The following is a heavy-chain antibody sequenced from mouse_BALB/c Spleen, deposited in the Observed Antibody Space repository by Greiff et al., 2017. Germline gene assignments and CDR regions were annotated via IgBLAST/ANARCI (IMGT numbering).Heavy chain of an antibody. Sequence: QVQLQQSGPGLVQPSQSLSITCTVSGFSLTSYGVHWVRQSPGKGLEWLGVIWSGGSTDYNAAFISRLSISKDNSKSQVFFKMNSLQANDTAIYYCASYGNYEGGYYFDYWGQGTTLTVSS. D-gene: IGHD2-1*01. CDR2: IWSGGST. J-gene: IGHJ2*01. V-gene: IGHV2-2*02. CDR1: GFSLTSYG. CDR3: ASYGNYEGGYYFDY.